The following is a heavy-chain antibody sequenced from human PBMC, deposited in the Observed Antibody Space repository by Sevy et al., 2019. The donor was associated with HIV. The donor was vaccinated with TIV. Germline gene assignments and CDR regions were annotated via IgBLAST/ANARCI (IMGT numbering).Heavy chain of an antibody. D-gene: IGHD3-10*01. J-gene: IGHJ4*02. Sequence: GGSLRLSCAASGFTFSDFRMHWVRQAPGKGLEWVAVISYDARNTKYNPDSVKGRFTISRDNSKNTLYLQINSLRPEDTAVYYCAKDRWFRELSVYFDYWGQGTLVTVSS. CDR2: ISYDARNTK. CDR3: AKDRWFRELSVYFDY. V-gene: IGHV3-30*04. CDR1: GFTFSDFR.